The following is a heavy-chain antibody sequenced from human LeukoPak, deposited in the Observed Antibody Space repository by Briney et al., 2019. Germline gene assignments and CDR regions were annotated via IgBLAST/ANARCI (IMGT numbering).Heavy chain of an antibody. CDR3: ARAPPWFGDKHYGLDV. Sequence: GGSLSLSCAGEGFTLSTHGMSWVRQAPGKGLEWVSSISSRDTTTNYADSVKGRFTISRDGPKNTLYLHLNSLRAEDTAVYYCARAPPWFGDKHYGLDVWGQGTTVTVSS. V-gene: IGHV3-23*01. D-gene: IGHD3-10*01. CDR1: GFTLSTHG. J-gene: IGHJ6*02. CDR2: ISSRDTTT.